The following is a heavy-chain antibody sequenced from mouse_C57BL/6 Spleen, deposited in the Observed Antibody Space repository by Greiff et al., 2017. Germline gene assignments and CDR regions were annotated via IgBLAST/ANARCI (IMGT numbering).Heavy chain of an antibody. CDR3: ARYAGTLHWYFDV. CDR1: GYTFTSYG. Sequence: VQLQQSGAELARPGASVKLSCKASGYTFTSYGISWVKQRTGQGLEWIGEIYPRSGNTYYNEKFKGKATLTADKSSSTAYMELRSLTSEDSAVYFCARYAGTLHWYFDVWGTGTTVTVSS. V-gene: IGHV1-81*01. D-gene: IGHD4-1*01. J-gene: IGHJ1*03. CDR2: IYPRSGNT.